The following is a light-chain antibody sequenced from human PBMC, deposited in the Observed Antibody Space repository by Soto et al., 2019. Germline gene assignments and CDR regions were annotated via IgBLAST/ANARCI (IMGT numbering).Light chain of an antibody. Sequence: QSVLTQPPSASGTPGQRVTISCSGISSNIGSNPVNWYQQLPGTAPKLLIYSNNQRPSGVPDRFSGSKSGTSASLAISGLQYEDDADYYCAAWDDSLNGVLFGGGTKVTVL. CDR3: AAWDDSLNGVL. J-gene: IGLJ2*01. CDR2: SNN. V-gene: IGLV1-44*01. CDR1: SSNIGSNP.